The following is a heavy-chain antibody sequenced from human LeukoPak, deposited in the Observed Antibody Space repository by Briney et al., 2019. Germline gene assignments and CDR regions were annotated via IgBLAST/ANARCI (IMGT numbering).Heavy chain of an antibody. D-gene: IGHD2-2*01. CDR3: AKDGASYCSSTSCLFDD. J-gene: IGHJ4*02. V-gene: IGHV3-30*02. CDR1: KFTFSSYG. Sequence: PGGSLRLSCAAFKFTFSSYGMHWVRQAPGKGLEWVTFIRYDGSNKYYADSVKGRFTISRDNSKNKMYLQMNSLRAEDTAVYYCAKDGASYCSSTSCLFDDWGQGTLVTVSS. CDR2: IRYDGSNK.